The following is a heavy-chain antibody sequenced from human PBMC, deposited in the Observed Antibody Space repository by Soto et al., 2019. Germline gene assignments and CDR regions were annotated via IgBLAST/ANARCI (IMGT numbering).Heavy chain of an antibody. V-gene: IGHV3-30-3*01. Sequence: QVQLVESGGGVVQPGRSLRLSCAASGFTFSSYAMHWVRQAPGKGLEWVAVISYDGSNKYYADSVKGRFTISRDNSKNTLYLQMNSLRAEDTAVYYCARAQGSGWLRGAFDIWGQGTMVTVSS. CDR1: GFTFSSYA. J-gene: IGHJ3*02. CDR3: ARAQGSGWLRGAFDI. D-gene: IGHD6-19*01. CDR2: ISYDGSNK.